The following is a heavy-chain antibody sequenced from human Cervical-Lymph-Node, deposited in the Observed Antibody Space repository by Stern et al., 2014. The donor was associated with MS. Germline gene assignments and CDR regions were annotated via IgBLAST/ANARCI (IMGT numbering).Heavy chain of an antibody. V-gene: IGHV5-51*01. CDR1: GYSFTIYY. J-gene: IGHJ4*02. CDR3: ARHVQGFDY. Sequence: EVQLVQSGAEVKKPGESLKISCKLSGYSFTIYYIAWVRQMPGKGLEWMGVIYPYASDTTYSPSFQGQVTISADKSITTAYLQWSSLRASDTAMYYCARHVQGFDYWGQGTLVTVS. CDR2: IYPYASDT.